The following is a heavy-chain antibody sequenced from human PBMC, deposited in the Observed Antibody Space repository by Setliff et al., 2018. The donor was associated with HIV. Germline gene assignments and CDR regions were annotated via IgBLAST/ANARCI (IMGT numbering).Heavy chain of an antibody. CDR3: ARRSGFALDY. Sequence: LSLTCAVYGGSFSGYYWSWIRQPPGKGLEWIGEIIHSGSTNYNPSLKSRVTISVDTSKNQFSLKLSSVTAADTAVYYCARRSGFALDYWGQGTLVTVS. CDR1: GGSFSGYY. CDR2: IIHSGST. D-gene: IGHD5-12*01. J-gene: IGHJ4*02. V-gene: IGHV4-34*12.